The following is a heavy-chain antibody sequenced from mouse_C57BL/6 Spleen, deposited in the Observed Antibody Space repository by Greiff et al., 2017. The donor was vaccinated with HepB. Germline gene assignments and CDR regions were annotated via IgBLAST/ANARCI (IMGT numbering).Heavy chain of an antibody. CDR3: ARDGYYGSSYDAMDY. V-gene: IGHV5-4*01. J-gene: IGHJ4*01. CDR2: ISDGGSYT. Sequence: EVKVEESGGGLVKPGGSLKLSCAASGFTFSSYAMSWVRQTPEKRLEWVATISDGGSYTYYPDNVKGRFTISRDNAKNNLYLQMSHLKSEDTAMYYCARDGYYGSSYDAMDYWGQGTSVTVSS. CDR1: GFTFSSYA. D-gene: IGHD1-1*01.